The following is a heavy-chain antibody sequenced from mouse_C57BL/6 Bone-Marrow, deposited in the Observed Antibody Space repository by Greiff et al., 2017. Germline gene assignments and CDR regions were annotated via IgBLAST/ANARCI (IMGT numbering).Heavy chain of an antibody. D-gene: IGHD1-1*01. V-gene: IGHV1-55*01. Sequence: QVHVKQPGAELVKPGASVKMSCKASGYTFTSYWITWVKQRPGQGLEWIGDIYPGSGSTNYNEKFKSKATLTVDTSSSTAYMQLSSLTSEDSAVYFCARSRLRYGFAYWGQGTLVTVSA. CDR1: GYTFTSYW. J-gene: IGHJ3*01. CDR2: IYPGSGST. CDR3: ARSRLRYGFAY.